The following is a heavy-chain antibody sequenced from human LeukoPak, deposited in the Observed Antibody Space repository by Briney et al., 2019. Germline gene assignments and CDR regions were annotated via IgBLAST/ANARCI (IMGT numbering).Heavy chain of an antibody. Sequence: GASVKVSCKASGYTFTGHYMHWVPQAPGQGLEWMGWINPNSGGTNYAQKFQGRLAMTRDTSISTAYMELSRLRSDDTAVYYCARDSMVRGVIRDYWGQGTLVTVSS. CDR3: ARDSMVRGVIRDY. CDR1: GYTFTGHY. J-gene: IGHJ4*02. CDR2: INPNSGGT. D-gene: IGHD3-10*01. V-gene: IGHV1-2*02.